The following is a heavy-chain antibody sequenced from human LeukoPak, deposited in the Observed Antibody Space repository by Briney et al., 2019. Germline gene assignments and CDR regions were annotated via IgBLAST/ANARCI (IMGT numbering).Heavy chain of an antibody. Sequence: GGSLRLSCAASGFPFSSYAMGWVRQAPGKGLEWVSSISGTGGRTYYADSVKGRFTISRDNSRNTLSLQMNSLRVEDTAVYFCAKGPYSDSSEWFQYWGQGTLVTVSS. V-gene: IGHV3-23*01. J-gene: IGHJ1*01. D-gene: IGHD6-13*01. CDR3: AKGPYSDSSEWFQY. CDR1: GFPFSSYA. CDR2: ISGTGGRT.